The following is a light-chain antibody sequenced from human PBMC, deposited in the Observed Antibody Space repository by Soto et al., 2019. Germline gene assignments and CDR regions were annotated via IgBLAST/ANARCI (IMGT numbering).Light chain of an antibody. Sequence: QSLLTQPPSVSGAPGQRVTISCTGSSSNIGGAYDVHWYQQHPGTAPKLLIYANNYRPSGVPGRFSGSKSGTSASLAITGLQAEDEDDYYCQSYDSNLNGYVCGAGTKGTVL. V-gene: IGLV1-40*01. CDR1: SSNIGGAYD. J-gene: IGLJ1*01. CDR2: ANN. CDR3: QSYDSNLNGYV.